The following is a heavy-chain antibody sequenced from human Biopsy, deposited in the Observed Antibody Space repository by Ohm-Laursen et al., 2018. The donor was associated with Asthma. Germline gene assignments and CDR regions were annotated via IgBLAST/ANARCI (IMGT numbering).Heavy chain of an antibody. D-gene: IGHD6-6*01. J-gene: IGHJ6*02. CDR2: IIPIIGTA. CDR1: GDSFISYS. CDR3: GGCSSSNYYYCLDV. V-gene: IGHV1-69*01. Sequence: SSVKVSCKAYGDSFISYSITWVRQAPGQGLEWMGVIIPIIGTAHYAPKFQGRVTISADESTSTAYMEMTSLSSEDTAVFFCGGCSSSNYYYCLDVWGQGTTVIVSS.